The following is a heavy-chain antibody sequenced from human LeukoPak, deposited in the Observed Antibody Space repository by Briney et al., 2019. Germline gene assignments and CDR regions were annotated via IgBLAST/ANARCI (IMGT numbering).Heavy chain of an antibody. J-gene: IGHJ2*01. CDR3: ARDQEEARPWTFDF. CDR2: IWYDGSSN. Sequence: GRSLRLSCAASGXMFSRYGMHWVRQAPGKGLEWVAVIWYDGSSNYYEDSVKGRFTISRDNSKNTLYLQMNSLRAEDTAVYYCARDQEEARPWTFDFWGRGTLVTVSS. D-gene: IGHD6-6*01. CDR1: GXMFSRYG. V-gene: IGHV3-33*01.